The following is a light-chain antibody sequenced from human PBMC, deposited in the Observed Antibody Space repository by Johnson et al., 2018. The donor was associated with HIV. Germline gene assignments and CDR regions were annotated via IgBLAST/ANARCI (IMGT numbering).Light chain of an antibody. CDR3: GTWDGSLSAGV. Sequence: QAVLTQPPSVSAAPGQKVTISCSGRSSNIGNNYVSWYQQLPGKAPKLFIFDNNKRPSGIPDRFSGSKSDTSATLGITGLQTGDEADYYCGTWDGSLSAGVFGTGTKVTVL. V-gene: IGLV1-51*01. J-gene: IGLJ1*01. CDR2: DNN. CDR1: SSNIGNNY.